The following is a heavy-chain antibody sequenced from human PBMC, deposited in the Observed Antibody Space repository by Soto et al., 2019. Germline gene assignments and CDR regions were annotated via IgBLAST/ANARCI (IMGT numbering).Heavy chain of an antibody. Sequence: QVQLQQWGAGLLKPSETLSLTCAVYGGSFSGYYWSWIRQPPGQGLEWIGEINNSGSNNYNPSLKRRVTRSVDTSKNQCSLKLRAVTAAASAVYYCARGSGRGAIASRIGGFDYWGQGTLVTVSS. CDR3: ARGSGRGAIASRIGGFDY. V-gene: IGHV4-34*01. D-gene: IGHD3-10*01. J-gene: IGHJ4*02. CDR1: GGSFSGYY. CDR2: INNSGSN.